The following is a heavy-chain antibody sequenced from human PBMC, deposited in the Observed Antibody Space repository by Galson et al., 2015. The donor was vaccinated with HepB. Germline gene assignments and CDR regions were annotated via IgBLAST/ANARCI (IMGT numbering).Heavy chain of an antibody. D-gene: IGHD2-8*02. Sequence: SLRLSCAASGFTFSTNALSWARRPPGRGLEWVSRVTSGGDYTYYANSVKGRFSISRDDYKNTLYLQMNDLRPDDTAVYYCVKGGRDCTGEACYRRTNWFDPWGQGTLVSVSS. CDR2: VTSGGDYT. CDR1: GFTFSTNA. J-gene: IGHJ5*02. CDR3: VKGGRDCTGEACYRRTNWFDP. V-gene: IGHV3-23*01.